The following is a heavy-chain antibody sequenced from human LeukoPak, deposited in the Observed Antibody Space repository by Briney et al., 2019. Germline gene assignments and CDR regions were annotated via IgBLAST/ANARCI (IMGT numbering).Heavy chain of an antibody. CDR2: ISGSGGST. CDR1: GFTFSSYA. Sequence: GGSLRLSCAASGFTFSSYAMSWVRQAPGKGLEWVSAISGSGGSTYCADSVKGRFTISRDNSKNTLYLQMNSLRAEDTAVYYCAKGSAYYYDSSGYRPWGQGTLVTVSS. J-gene: IGHJ5*02. D-gene: IGHD3-22*01. V-gene: IGHV3-23*01. CDR3: AKGSAYYYDSSGYRP.